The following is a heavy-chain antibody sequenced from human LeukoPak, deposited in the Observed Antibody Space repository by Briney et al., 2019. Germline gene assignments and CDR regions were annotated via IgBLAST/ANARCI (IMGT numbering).Heavy chain of an antibody. D-gene: IGHD3-22*01. CDR1: GGSFSGYY. J-gene: IGHJ4*02. Sequence: PSETLSLTCAVYGGSFSGYYWSWIRQPPGKGLEWIGEINHSGSTNYNPSLKSRVTISVDTSKNQFSLKLSSVTAAYTAVYYCATALYYYDSSATPTATYYFDSWGQGTLVTVSS. V-gene: IGHV4-34*01. CDR3: ATALYYYDSSATPTATYYFDS. CDR2: INHSGST.